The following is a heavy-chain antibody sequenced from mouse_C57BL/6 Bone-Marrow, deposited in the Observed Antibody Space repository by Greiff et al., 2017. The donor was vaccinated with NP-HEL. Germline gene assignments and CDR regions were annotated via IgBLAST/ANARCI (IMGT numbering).Heavy chain of an antibody. CDR1: GFTFSDAW. CDR2: IRNKANNHAT. D-gene: IGHD1-1*01. CDR3: TRGPSTVVARAMDY. Sequence: EVKLQESGGGLVQPGGSMKLSCAASGFTFSDAWMDWVRQSPEKGLEWVAEIRNKANNHATYYAESVKGRFTISRDDSKSSVYLQMNSLRAEDTGIYYCTRGPSTVVARAMDYWGQGTSVTVSS. J-gene: IGHJ4*01. V-gene: IGHV6-6*01.